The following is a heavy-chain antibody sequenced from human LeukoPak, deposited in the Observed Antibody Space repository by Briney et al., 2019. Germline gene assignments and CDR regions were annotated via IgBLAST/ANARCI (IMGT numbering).Heavy chain of an antibody. V-gene: IGHV3-23*01. CDR3: VRGSSGPDC. Sequence: ETLSLTCTVSGGSISSGGYYWSWVRQAPGKGLDWVSAISGSGSSTDYAESVKGRFTISRDNAKNTLYLQMNSLRVEDTAVYYCVRGSSGPDCWGQGTLLTVSS. D-gene: IGHD6-19*01. J-gene: IGHJ4*02. CDR2: ISGSGSST. CDR1: GGSISSGGYY.